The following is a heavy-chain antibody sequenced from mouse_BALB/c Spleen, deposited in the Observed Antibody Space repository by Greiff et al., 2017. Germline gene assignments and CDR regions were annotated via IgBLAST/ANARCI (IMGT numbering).Heavy chain of an antibody. Sequence: EVQLQESGPGLVKPSQSLSLTCSVTGYSITSGYYWNWIRQFPGNKLEWMGYISYDGSNNYNPSLKNRISITRDTSKNQFFLKLNSVTTEDTATYYCARAPTGTGAMDYWGQGTSVTVSS. J-gene: IGHJ4*01. CDR1: GYSITSGYY. D-gene: IGHD4-1*02. V-gene: IGHV3-6*02. CDR3: ARAPTGTGAMDY. CDR2: ISYDGSN.